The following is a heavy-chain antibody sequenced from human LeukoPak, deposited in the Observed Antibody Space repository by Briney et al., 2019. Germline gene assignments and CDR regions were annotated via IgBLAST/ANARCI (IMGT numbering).Heavy chain of an antibody. Sequence: PGGSLRLSCAASGFTISFYWMSWVRQAREKGLEWVANINQVASEKNYVDSVKGRFTISRDNAKNSLYLQMNSVRAEDTAMYYCVRDGGYYGPDSWGQGALVSVSS. J-gene: IGHJ4*02. CDR1: GFTISFYW. CDR2: INQVASEK. D-gene: IGHD3-10*01. CDR3: VRDGGYYGPDS. V-gene: IGHV3-7*04.